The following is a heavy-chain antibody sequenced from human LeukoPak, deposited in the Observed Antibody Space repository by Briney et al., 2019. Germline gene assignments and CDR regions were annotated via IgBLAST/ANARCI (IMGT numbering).Heavy chain of an antibody. D-gene: IGHD3-3*01. CDR2: FDPEDGET. Sequence: ASVKVSCKVSGYTLTELSMHWVRQAPGKGLEWMGGFDPEDGETTYAQKFQGRVTMTEDTSTDTAYMELSSLRSEDTAVYYCATGVLRVLGEVTPDFDYWGQGTLVTVSS. J-gene: IGHJ4*02. CDR3: ATGVLRVLGEVTPDFDY. V-gene: IGHV1-24*01. CDR1: GYTLTELS.